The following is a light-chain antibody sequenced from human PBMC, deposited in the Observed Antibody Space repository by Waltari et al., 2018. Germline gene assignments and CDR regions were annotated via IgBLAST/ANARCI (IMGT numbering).Light chain of an antibody. CDR1: SSDVGTDDL. CDR3: CSYARSSSVV. Sequence: QSALTQPASVSGSPGQSITISCTGTSSDVGTDDLVSWYQQHPGKAPKLMIYEVTNRPSGSSNRFSGSKSGNTASLTIAGLQADDEADYYCCSYARSSSVVFGGGTKLTVL. V-gene: IGLV2-23*02. J-gene: IGLJ2*01. CDR2: EVT.